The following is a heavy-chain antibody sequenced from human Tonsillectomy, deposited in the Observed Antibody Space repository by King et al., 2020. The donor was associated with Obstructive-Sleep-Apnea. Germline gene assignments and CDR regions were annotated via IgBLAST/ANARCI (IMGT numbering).Heavy chain of an antibody. CDR1: GYSISSGFY. V-gene: IGHV4-38-2*02. CDR3: ARADGYNFGQHSYFDY. J-gene: IGHJ4*02. Sequence: LQLQESGPGLVKTSETLSLTCTVSGYSISSGFYWGWIRQPPWKGLEWIGIIYHSGSPHYNPSLESRVTISVDTSKNQFSLHLRSVSAADTAVYYCARADGYNFGQHSYFDYWGQGTLVTVSS. D-gene: IGHD5-24*01. CDR2: IYHSGSP.